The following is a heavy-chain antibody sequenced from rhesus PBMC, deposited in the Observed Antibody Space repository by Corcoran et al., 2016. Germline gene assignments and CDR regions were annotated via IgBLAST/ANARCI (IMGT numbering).Heavy chain of an antibody. D-gene: IGHD6-13*01. Sequence: QVQLQESGPGVVKPSETLSLTCAVSGYSISSGYDWSWIHQPPGKGLEWIGYIYGSSGSTYYNPSLKIRVTISTDPSKNQFSLKLSSVTAADTAVYYCARPYSSWTDDAFDFWGQGLRVTVSS. CDR1: GYSISSGYD. J-gene: IGHJ3*01. V-gene: IGHV4S7*01. CDR2: IYGSSGST. CDR3: ARPYSSWTDDAFDF.